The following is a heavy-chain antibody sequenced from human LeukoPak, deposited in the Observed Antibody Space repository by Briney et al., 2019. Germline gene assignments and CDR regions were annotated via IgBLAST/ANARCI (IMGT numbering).Heavy chain of an antibody. J-gene: IGHJ4*02. CDR2: INTNTGNP. Sequence: ASVKVSCKASGYTFTSYAMNWVRQAPGQGLEWMGWINTNTGNPTYAQGFTGRFVFSLDTSVSTAYLQISSLKAEDTAVYYCARVGAAGTVTAMPDYWGQGTLVTVSS. CDR1: GYTFTSYA. D-gene: IGHD4-11*01. V-gene: IGHV7-4-1*02. CDR3: ARVGAAGTVTAMPDY.